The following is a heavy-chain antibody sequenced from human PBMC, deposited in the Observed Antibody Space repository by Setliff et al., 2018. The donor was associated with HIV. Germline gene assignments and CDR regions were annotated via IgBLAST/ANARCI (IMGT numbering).Heavy chain of an antibody. Sequence: PSETLSLTCTVSGDSITSNDDYWGWIRQPPGKGLQWIGIVHYNGRAYYDPSLKSRVSISVDSSQTHFSLRLRSVTASDSAVYYCARYRSKLDWFAPWGQGALVTV. CDR1: GDSITSNDDY. CDR2: VHYNGRA. CDR3: ARYRSKLDWFAP. V-gene: IGHV4-39*02. J-gene: IGHJ5*02. D-gene: IGHD1-26*01.